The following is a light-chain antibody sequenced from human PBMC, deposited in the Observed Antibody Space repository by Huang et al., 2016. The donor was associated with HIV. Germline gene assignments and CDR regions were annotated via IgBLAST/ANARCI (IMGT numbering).Light chain of an antibody. CDR1: QSIRSN. V-gene: IGKV3-15*01. Sequence: EIVLTQSPATLSVSPGERVTLSCRASQSIRSNLAWFQQKPGQAPRLLIYDGSTRATGVPARFSGRASGTAFTLTISSLQSEDLAVYFCHQYTKWHSFGQGTKLDI. CDR3: HQYTKWHS. CDR2: DGS. J-gene: IGKJ2*01.